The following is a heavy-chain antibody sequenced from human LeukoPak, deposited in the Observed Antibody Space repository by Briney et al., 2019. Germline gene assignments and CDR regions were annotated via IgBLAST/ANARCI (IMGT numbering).Heavy chain of an antibody. CDR2: MYNSGST. V-gene: IGHV4-59*01. J-gene: IGHJ4*02. CDR3: ARGIESYGDYGY. Sequence: SETLSLTCTVSGGSLSGSYWSWIRQPPGKGLEWIAYMYNSGSTNYNPSLKSLVTISIDTSKNQFSLKLSSLTAADTAIYYCARGIESYGDYGYWGQGILVTVSS. CDR1: GGSLSGSY. D-gene: IGHD4-17*01.